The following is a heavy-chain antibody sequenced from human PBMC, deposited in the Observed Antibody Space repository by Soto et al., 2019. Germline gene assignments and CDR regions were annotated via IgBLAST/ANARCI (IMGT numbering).Heavy chain of an antibody. CDR3: ARQYGGRYPDY. V-gene: IGHV4-59*08. CDR2: IYYSGST. J-gene: IGHJ4*02. Sequence: ETLSLTCTVSGGSISSYYWSWIRQPPGKGLEWIGYIYYSGSTNYNPSLKSRVTISVDTSKNQFSLKLSSVTAADTAVYYCARQYGGRYPDYWGQGTLVTVSS. D-gene: IGHD1-26*01. CDR1: GGSISSYY.